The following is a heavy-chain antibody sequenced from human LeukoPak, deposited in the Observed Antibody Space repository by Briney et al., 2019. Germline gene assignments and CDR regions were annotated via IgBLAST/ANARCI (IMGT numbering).Heavy chain of an antibody. V-gene: IGHV3-11*04. CDR3: ARDLSSWTFSGFDI. D-gene: IGHD6-13*01. CDR2: ISSSGSTI. J-gene: IGHJ3*02. Sequence: GGSLRLSCAASGFTFSDYYMSWIRQAPGKGLEWVSYISSSGSTIYYADSVKGRFTISRDNAKNSLYLRMNSLRAEDTAVYYCARDLSSWTFSGFDIWGQGTMVAVSS. CDR1: GFTFSDYY.